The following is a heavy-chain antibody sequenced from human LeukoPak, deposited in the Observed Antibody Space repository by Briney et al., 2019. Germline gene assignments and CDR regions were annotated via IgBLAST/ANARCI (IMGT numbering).Heavy chain of an antibody. D-gene: IGHD3-22*01. CDR1: GFTFSSYA. J-gene: IGHJ3*02. V-gene: IGHV3-30*04. CDR2: ISFDGINK. CDR3: ARDRWYYYDSSDYYHDAFDI. Sequence: GGSLRLSCAASGFTFSSYAMHWVRQAPGKGLEWVAVISFDGINKYYADSVKGRFTISRDNSKNTLYLQMNSLIAEDTAVYYCARDRWYYYDSSDYYHDAFDIWGQGTMVTVSS.